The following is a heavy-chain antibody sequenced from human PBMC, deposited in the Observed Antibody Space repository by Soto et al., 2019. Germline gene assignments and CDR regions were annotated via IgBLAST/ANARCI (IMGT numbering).Heavy chain of an antibody. CDR2: IYYSGST. J-gene: IGHJ4*02. V-gene: IGHV4-30-4*01. Sequence: QVQLQESGPGLVKPSQTLSLTCTVSGGSISSGDYYWSWIRQPPGKGLEWIGYIYYSGSTYYNPSPNGRGTTSVDTSTNQFPLKLSSVTAADTAVYYCARVGGFGATTIDYWGQGTLVTVSS. CDR1: GGSISSGDYY. D-gene: IGHD3-10*01. CDR3: ARVGGFGATTIDY.